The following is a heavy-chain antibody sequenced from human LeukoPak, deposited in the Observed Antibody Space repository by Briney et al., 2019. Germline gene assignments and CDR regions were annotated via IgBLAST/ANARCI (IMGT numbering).Heavy chain of an antibody. CDR1: GGSINTFY. V-gene: IGHV4-4*07. CDR2: IHSSGST. D-gene: IGHD1-1*01. CDR3: ARDNDFFDY. J-gene: IGHJ4*02. Sequence: SETLSLTCSVSGGSINTFYWSCIRQPAGKGLEWIGRIHSSGSTHYNPSLKSRVTMSLDTSKNQFSLKLTSVTAADTAVYYCARDNDFFDYWGQGTLVTVSS.